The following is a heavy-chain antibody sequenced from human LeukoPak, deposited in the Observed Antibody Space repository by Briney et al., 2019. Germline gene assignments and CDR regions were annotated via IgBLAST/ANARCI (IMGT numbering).Heavy chain of an antibody. CDR1: GFTFSSYG. J-gene: IGHJ4*02. D-gene: IGHD5-18*01. CDR2: IRYDGSNK. Sequence: PGGSLRLSCAASGFTFSSYGMHWVRQAPGKGLEWVAFIRYDGSNKYYADSVKGRFTISRDNSKNTLYLQMNSLRAEDTAVYYCANREGGYTYDPFDYWGQGTLVTVSS. CDR3: ANREGGYTYDPFDY. V-gene: IGHV3-30*02.